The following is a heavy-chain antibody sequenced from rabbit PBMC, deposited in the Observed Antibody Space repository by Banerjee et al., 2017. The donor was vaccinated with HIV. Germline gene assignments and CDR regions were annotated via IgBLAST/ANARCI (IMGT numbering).Heavy chain of an antibody. CDR1: GFSFSSGYY. Sequence: QSLEESGGGLVQPEGSLTLTCTASGFSFSSGYYMCWVRQAPGKGLEWIACIDTGSSGDTYYATWAKGRFTISKTSSTTVTLQMTSLTAADTATYFCARWTGGLDLWGPGTLVTVS. V-gene: IGHV1S40*01. CDR3: ARWTGGLDL. J-gene: IGHJ6*01. CDR2: IDTGSSGDT.